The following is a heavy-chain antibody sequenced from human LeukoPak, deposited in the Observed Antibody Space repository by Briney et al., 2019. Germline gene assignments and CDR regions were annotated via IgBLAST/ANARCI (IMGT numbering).Heavy chain of an antibody. D-gene: IGHD5-24*01. CDR2: IYSDGST. CDR1: GFTFSSYA. V-gene: IGHV3-53*01. Sequence: GGSLRLSCAASGFTFSSYAINWVRQAPGKGLEWVSIIYSDGSTYYTDSVKGRFTISRDNSKNTLYLQMNSLRDEDTAVYYCARPELRDGYNYRSTTCLYIWGQGTLVTVSS. J-gene: IGHJ4*02. CDR3: ARPELRDGYNYRSTTCLYI.